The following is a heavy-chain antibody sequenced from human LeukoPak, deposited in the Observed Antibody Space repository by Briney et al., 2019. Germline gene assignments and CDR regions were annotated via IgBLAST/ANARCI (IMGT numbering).Heavy chain of an antibody. V-gene: IGHV4-59*08. CDR1: GGSISSYY. CDR3: ARQGGYIAPLAL. J-gene: IGHJ4*02. Sequence: SETLSLTCTVSGGSISSYYWSWIRQPPGKGLEWIGYISYSGNTNYNPSLKSRVTISVDTSKNQFSPKLTSVTAADTAVYYCARQGGYIAPLALWGQGTLVTVPA. CDR2: ISYSGNT. D-gene: IGHD6-13*01.